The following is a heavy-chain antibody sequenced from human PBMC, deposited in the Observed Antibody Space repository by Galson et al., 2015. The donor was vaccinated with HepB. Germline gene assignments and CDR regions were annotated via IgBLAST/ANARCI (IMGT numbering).Heavy chain of an antibody. Sequence: SVKVSCKASGGTFSSYAISWVRQAPGQGLEWTGGIIPIFGTANYAQKFQGRVTITADKSTSTAYMELSSLRSEDTAVYYCAMWGDQLLKRIYYGMDVWGQGTTVTVSS. CDR3: AMWGDQLLKRIYYGMDV. D-gene: IGHD1-7*01. V-gene: IGHV1-69*06. J-gene: IGHJ6*02. CDR1: GGTFSSYA. CDR2: IIPIFGTA.